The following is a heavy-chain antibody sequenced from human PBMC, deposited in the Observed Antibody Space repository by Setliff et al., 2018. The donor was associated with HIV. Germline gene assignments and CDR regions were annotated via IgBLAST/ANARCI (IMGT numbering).Heavy chain of an antibody. J-gene: IGHJ4*02. CDR3: ARVNSGGYNYKSFFDY. CDR1: GFTFSPYW. CDR2: INSDGTST. D-gene: IGHD5-12*01. Sequence: GGSLRLSCAASGFTFSPYWMHWVRQAPGKGLVGVSRINSDGTSTTYTDSVKGRFTISRDNAKNSLYLQMNSLGAEDTAVYYCARVNSGGYNYKSFFDYWGQGTLVNVSS. V-gene: IGHV3-74*03.